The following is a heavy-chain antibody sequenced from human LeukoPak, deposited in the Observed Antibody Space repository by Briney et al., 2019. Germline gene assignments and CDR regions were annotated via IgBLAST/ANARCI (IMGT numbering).Heavy chain of an antibody. Sequence: GASVKVSCRSSGYTFTGYYVHWVRQAPGQGLQWMGYLNPKTGDTKYAQNLQGRVTMTRDTSISTAHMELSGLRSDDTAVYYCAREGLYSSSSDFDYWGQGTLVTVSS. CDR3: AREGLYSSSSDFDY. CDR2: LNPKTGDT. CDR1: GYTFTGYY. J-gene: IGHJ4*02. V-gene: IGHV1-2*02. D-gene: IGHD6-13*01.